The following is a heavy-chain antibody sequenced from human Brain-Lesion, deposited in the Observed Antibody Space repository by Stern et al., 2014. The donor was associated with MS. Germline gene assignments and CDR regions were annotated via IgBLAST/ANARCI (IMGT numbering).Heavy chain of an antibody. D-gene: IGHD6-13*01. Sequence: VQLVESGPGLVKPSGTLSLTCAVSGGSISSSNWWSWVRQSPGKGLEWIGESDHSGSTIYNPSLKSRVTVSEDKSKHRLPLTIRSVTAADTAVYFCARFPASRPHVFDSWGQGTLVTVSS. CDR2: SDHSGST. V-gene: IGHV4-4*02. CDR1: GGSISSSNW. CDR3: ARFPASRPHVFDS. J-gene: IGHJ4*02.